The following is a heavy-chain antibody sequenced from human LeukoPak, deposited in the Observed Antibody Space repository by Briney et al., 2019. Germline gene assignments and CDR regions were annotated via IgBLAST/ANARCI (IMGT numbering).Heavy chain of an antibody. J-gene: IGHJ4*02. CDR1: GGSFSGYY. V-gene: IGHV4-34*01. Sequence: SETLSLTCAVYGGSFSGYYWSWIRQPPGKGLEWIGEINHNGSTNNNPSLKRRVTISVDTSKNQFSLKLTSVTAADTAVYYCARGRGYGYVTGVGYFDYWGQGTLVTVSS. CDR2: INHNGST. CDR3: ARGRGYGYVTGVGYFDY. D-gene: IGHD5-18*01.